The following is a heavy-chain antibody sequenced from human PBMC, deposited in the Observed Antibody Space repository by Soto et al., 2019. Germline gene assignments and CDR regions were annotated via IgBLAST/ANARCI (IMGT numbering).Heavy chain of an antibody. Sequence: SETLSLTCTVSGGSISSYYWSWIRQPPGKGLEWIGYIYYSGSTNYNPSLKSRVTISVDTSTSTVYMELSSLRSEDTAVYYCARVREWLLRKSYYYYYGMDVWGQGTTVTVSS. CDR2: IYYSGST. CDR1: GGSISSYY. V-gene: IGHV4-59*01. CDR3: ARVREWLLRKSYYYYYGMDV. J-gene: IGHJ6*02. D-gene: IGHD3-3*01.